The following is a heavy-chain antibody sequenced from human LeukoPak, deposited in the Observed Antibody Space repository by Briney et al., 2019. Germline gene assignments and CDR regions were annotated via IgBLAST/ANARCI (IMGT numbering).Heavy chain of an antibody. CDR1: GYTFTDFY. D-gene: IGHD1-1*01. Sequence: ASVRVSCKASGYTFTDFYLNWVRQAPGQGLEWMAWINSFSCATSYAEKFQGRVTMTCDTSISTAYMELLGLRCDDTAVYYCATSTVTHTRDPWGQGTLVTV. CDR3: ATSTVTHTRDP. V-gene: IGHV1-2*02. J-gene: IGHJ5*02. CDR2: INSFSCAT.